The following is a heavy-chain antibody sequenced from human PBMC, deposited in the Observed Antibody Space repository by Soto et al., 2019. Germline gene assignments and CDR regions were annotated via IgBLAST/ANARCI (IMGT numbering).Heavy chain of an antibody. Sequence: SETLSLTCAVYGGSFSGYYWSWIRQPPGKGLEWIGEINHSGSTNYNPSLKSRVTISVDTSKNQFSLKLSSVTAADTAVYYCARESTWFGESFIDYWGQGTLVTVSP. CDR2: INHSGST. V-gene: IGHV4-34*01. J-gene: IGHJ4*02. D-gene: IGHD3-10*01. CDR3: ARESTWFGESFIDY. CDR1: GGSFSGYY.